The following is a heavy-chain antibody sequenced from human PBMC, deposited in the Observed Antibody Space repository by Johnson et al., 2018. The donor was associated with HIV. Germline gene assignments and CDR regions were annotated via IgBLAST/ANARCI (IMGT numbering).Heavy chain of an antibody. D-gene: IGHD3-22*01. CDR3: ARPYDSSGGGAFDI. CDR2: IYSGGST. V-gene: IGHV3-66*02. J-gene: IGHJ3*02. Sequence: VQLVESGGGLVQPGRSLRLSCAASGFTVSSNYMSWVRQAPGKGLEWVSVIYSGGSTYYADSVKGRFTISRDNSKNTLYLQMNSLRAEDTAVYCCARPYDSSGGGAFDIWGQGTMVTVSS. CDR1: GFTVSSNY.